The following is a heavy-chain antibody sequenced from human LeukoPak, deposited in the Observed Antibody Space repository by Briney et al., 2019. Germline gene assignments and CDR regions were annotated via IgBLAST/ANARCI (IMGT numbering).Heavy chain of an antibody. J-gene: IGHJ4*02. D-gene: IGHD2-21*01. CDR2: ISGFGEST. V-gene: IGHV3-23*01. Sequence: PGGSLRLSCEASGFIFFNSAMTWVRQAPGKGLEWVSTISGFGESTYHADSVKGQFTISRDQFKSTLYLQMNSLRVEDTAIYYCAKGGHRSPFDYWGQGALVTVSS. CDR1: GFIFFNSA. CDR3: AKGGHRSPFDY.